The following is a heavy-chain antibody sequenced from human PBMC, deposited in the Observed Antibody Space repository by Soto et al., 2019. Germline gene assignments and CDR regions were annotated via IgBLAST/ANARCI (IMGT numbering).Heavy chain of an antibody. V-gene: IGHV4-31*01. CDR3: ARDYGYYPYNYWYFDL. J-gene: IGHJ2*01. Sequence: QVQLQESGPGLVKPSQTLSLTCTVSGGSISSGGYYWSWIRQHPGEGLEWIGYIYYSGSTYYNPSLKSLFTISVDTSKNQFSMVLRSVTAADTAVYYCARDYGYYPYNYWYFDLWGRGTMVTVSS. CDR1: GGSISSGGYY. CDR2: IYYSGST. D-gene: IGHD4-17*01.